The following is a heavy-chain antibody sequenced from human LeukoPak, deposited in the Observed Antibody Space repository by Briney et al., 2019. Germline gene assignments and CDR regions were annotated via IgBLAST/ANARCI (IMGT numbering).Heavy chain of an antibody. J-gene: IGHJ4*02. V-gene: IGHV4-34*01. Sequence: SETLSLTCAVYGGSFSGYYWSWIRQPPGKGLEWIGEINHSGSTNYNPSLKSRVTISVDTSKNQFSLKLSSVTAADTAVYYCARLGGDGSGSYLLDYWGQGTLVTVSS. CDR3: ARLGGDGSGSYLLDY. CDR1: GGSFSGYY. CDR2: INHSGST. D-gene: IGHD3-10*01.